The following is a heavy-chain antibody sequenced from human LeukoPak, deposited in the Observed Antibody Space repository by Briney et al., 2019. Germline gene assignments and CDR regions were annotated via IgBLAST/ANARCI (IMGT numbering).Heavy chain of an antibody. J-gene: IGHJ4*02. CDR1: GVSISSSNW. CDR3: ASSPEGGSEPFDY. CDR2: IYHSGST. Sequence: PSETLSLTCAVSGVSISSSNWWSWVRQPPGKGLEWIGEIYHSGSTNYNPSLKSRVTISVDKSKNQFSLKLSFVTAADTAVYYCASSPEGGSEPFDYWGQGTLVTVSS. V-gene: IGHV4-4*02. D-gene: IGHD1-14*01.